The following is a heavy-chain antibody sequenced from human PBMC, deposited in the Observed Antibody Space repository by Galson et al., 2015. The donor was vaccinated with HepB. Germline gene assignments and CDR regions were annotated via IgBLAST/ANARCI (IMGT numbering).Heavy chain of an antibody. D-gene: IGHD6-13*01. J-gene: IGHJ4*02. V-gene: IGHV4-34*01. CDR3: ARGVNGAAAGLDY. Sequence: SETLSLTCAVYGGSFSGYYWSWIRQPPGKGLEWIGEINHSGSTNYNPSLKSRVTISVDTSKNQFSLKLSSVTAADTAVYYCARGVNGAAAGLDYWGQGTLVTVSS. CDR1: GGSFSGYY. CDR2: INHSGST.